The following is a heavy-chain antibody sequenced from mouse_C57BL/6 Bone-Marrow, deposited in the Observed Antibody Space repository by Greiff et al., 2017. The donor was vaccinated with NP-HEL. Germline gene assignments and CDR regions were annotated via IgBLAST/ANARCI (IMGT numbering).Heavy chain of an antibody. D-gene: IGHD1-1*01. CDR1: GYAFTNYL. J-gene: IGHJ3*01. CDR2: INPGSGGT. CDR3: ARGVVAPGFAY. Sequence: QVQLKESGAELVRPGTSVKVSCKASGYAFTNYLIEWVKQRPGQGLEWIGVINPGSGGTNYNEKFKGKATLTADKSSSTAYMQLSSLTSEDSAVYFCARGVVAPGFAYWGQGTLVTVSA. V-gene: IGHV1-54*01.